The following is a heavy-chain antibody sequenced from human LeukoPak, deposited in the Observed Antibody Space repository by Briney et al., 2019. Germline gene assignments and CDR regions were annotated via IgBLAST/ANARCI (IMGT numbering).Heavy chain of an antibody. CDR2: IYYSGST. J-gene: IGHJ4*02. CDR3: ARVGEDSYSFDY. CDR1: GGSISSYY. D-gene: IGHD3-10*01. Sequence: SETLSLTCTVSGGSISSYYWSWIRQPPGKGLEWSGYIYYSGSTNYNPSLKSRHTISVDTSKNQFSLKLSSVTAADTAVYYCARVGEDSYSFDYWGQGTLVTVSS. V-gene: IGHV4-59*01.